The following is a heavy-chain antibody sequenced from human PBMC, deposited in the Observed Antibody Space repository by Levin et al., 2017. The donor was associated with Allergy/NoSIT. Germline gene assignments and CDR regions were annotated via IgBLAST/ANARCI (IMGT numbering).Heavy chain of an antibody. CDR3: ASLPAYSSSWYCDDY. CDR2: IDPSDSYT. Sequence: GESLKISCKGSGYSFTSYWISWVRQMPGKGLEWMGRIDPSDSYTNYSPSFQGHVTISADKSISTAYLQWSSLKASDTAMYYCASLPAYSSSWYCDDYWGQGTLVTVSS. V-gene: IGHV5-10-1*01. CDR1: GYSFTSYW. D-gene: IGHD6-13*01. J-gene: IGHJ4*02.